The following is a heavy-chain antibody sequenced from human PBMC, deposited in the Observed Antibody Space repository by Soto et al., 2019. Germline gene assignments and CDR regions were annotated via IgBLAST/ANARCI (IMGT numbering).Heavy chain of an antibody. CDR3: ARQGNDAEGLDS. Sequence: GESLKLSCKGSGYSFTSHWIGWVRQMPGKGLEWMGLFYPGDSDTRYSPSFQGQVTISADKSSSTAYLQWGRLKPSDTPIYSCARQGNDAEGLDSWGQGTLVTVSS. D-gene: IGHD5-12*01. CDR2: FYPGDSDT. J-gene: IGHJ4*02. CDR1: GYSFTSHW. V-gene: IGHV5-51*01.